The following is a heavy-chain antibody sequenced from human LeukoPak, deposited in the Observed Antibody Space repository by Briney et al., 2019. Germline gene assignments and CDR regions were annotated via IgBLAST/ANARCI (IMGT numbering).Heavy chain of an antibody. V-gene: IGHV3-66*01. CDR3: ARGGFPVFYYYIDV. CDR1: GFTVSSNY. Sequence: GGSLRLSCAASGFTVSSNYMSRVRQAPGKGLEWVSVIYSGGRTYYADSVKGRFTISRDNFKNTLYLQMNSLRAEDTAVYYCARGGFPVFYYYIDVWGKGTTVTISS. CDR2: IYSGGRT. J-gene: IGHJ6*03. D-gene: IGHD2-21*01.